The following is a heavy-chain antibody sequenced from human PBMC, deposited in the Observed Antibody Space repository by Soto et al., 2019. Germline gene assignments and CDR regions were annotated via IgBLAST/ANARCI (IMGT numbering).Heavy chain of an antibody. J-gene: IGHJ4*02. D-gene: IGHD2-15*01. CDR3: ARDSGGLVVVAATDRTFDY. CDR1: GGTFSSYA. Sequence: QVQLVQSGAEVKKPGSSVKVSCKASGGTFSSYAISWVRQAPGQGLEWMGGIIPIFGTANYAQKFQGRVTITADESTSTAYMELSSLRSEDTAVYYCARDSGGLVVVAATDRTFDYWGQGTLVTVST. V-gene: IGHV1-69*01. CDR2: IIPIFGTA.